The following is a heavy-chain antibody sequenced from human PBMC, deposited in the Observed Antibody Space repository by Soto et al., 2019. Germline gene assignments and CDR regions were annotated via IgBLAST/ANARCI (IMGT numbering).Heavy chain of an antibody. CDR2: IYYSGST. CDR1: GGSISSYY. V-gene: IGHV4-59*01. J-gene: IGHJ6*02. CDR3: ARGPRDYDFWSGYSYYYGMDV. Sequence: SETLSLTCTVSGGSISSYYWSWIRQPPGKGLEWIGYIYYSGSTNYNPSLKSRVTISVDTSKNQFSLKLSSVTAADTAVYYCARGPRDYDFWSGYSYYYGMDVWGQGTTVTVSS. D-gene: IGHD3-3*01.